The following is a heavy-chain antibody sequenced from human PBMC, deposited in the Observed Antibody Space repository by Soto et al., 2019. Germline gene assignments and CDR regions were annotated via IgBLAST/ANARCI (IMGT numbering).Heavy chain of an antibody. D-gene: IGHD2-15*01. CDR1: GFTFSSYW. CDR2: IKQDGSEK. CDR3: ARQDDCSGGSCYSAIDY. Sequence: EVQLVESGGGLVQPGGSLRLSCAASGFTFSSYWMSWVRQAPGKGLEWVANIKQDGSEKYYVDSVKGRFTISRDNAKNSLYLQMNSLRAEDTAVYYCARQDDCSGGSCYSAIDYWGQGTLVTVSS. V-gene: IGHV3-7*05. J-gene: IGHJ4*02.